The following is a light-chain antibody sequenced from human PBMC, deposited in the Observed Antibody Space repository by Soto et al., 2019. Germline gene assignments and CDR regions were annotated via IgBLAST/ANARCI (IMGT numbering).Light chain of an antibody. J-gene: IGKJ5*01. V-gene: IGKV3-20*01. CDR3: QQYGSSLIT. CDR2: GAS. CDR1: QSVSSSY. Sequence: EIVLTQSPGTLSLSPGERATLSCRASQSVSSSYLAWYQQKPGQAPRLLIYGASSRATGIPDRFSASGSGTDFTLTISGLEPEDFAVYYCQQYGSSLITSGQGTRPEIK.